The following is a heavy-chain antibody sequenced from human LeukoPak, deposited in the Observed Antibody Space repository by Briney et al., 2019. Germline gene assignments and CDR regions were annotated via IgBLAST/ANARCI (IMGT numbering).Heavy chain of an antibody. V-gene: IGHV3-23*01. Sequence: GGTLRLSCAASGFTFSSYGVSWVRQAPGKGLEWVSAISGSGGSTYYADSVKGRFTISRDNSKNTLYLQMNSLRAEDTAVYYCANEVTMIVVGQFDYWGQGTLVTVSS. J-gene: IGHJ4*02. CDR2: ISGSGGST. CDR3: ANEVTMIVVGQFDY. D-gene: IGHD3-22*01. CDR1: GFTFSSYG.